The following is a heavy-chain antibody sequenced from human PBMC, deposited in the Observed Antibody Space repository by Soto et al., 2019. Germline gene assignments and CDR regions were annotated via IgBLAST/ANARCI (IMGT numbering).Heavy chain of an antibody. CDR1: GFTFSSYG. J-gene: IGHJ4*02. V-gene: IGHV3-33*01. CDR3: ARDLPLPGY. CDR2: ICYDGSNK. Sequence: QVQLVESGGGVVQPGRSLRLSCEASGFTFSSYGMHWVRQAPGKGLEWVAVICYDGSNKYYADSVKGRFNISRDNSKNTLSLQMNSRRAEDTAMYYCARDLPLPGYWGQGTLVTVSS.